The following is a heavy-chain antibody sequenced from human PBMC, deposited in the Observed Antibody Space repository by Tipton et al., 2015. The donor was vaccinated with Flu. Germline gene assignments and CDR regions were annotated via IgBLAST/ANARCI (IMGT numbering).Heavy chain of an antibody. CDR3: ARDLGGSDLGGMAV. D-gene: IGHD3-16*01. CDR1: DTMNNYY. CDR2: IYGSESP. Sequence: GLVKPSETLSLSCTVSDTMNNYYWSWIRQPAGKGLEWIGRIYGSESPNFVNPSLRGRVTLSVDMSKNQLSLKLTGVTAADTAVYYCARDLGGSDLGGMAVWGQGITVTASS. J-gene: IGHJ6*02. V-gene: IGHV4-4*07.